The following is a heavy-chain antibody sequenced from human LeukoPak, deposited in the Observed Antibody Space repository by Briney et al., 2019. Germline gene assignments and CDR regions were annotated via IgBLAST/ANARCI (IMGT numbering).Heavy chain of an antibody. V-gene: IGHV4-39*07. CDR1: GGSISSSSYY. Sequence: SETLSLTCTVSGGSISSSSYYWGWIRQPPGKGLEWIGSIYYSGSTYYNPSLKSRVTISVDTSKNQFSLKLSSVTAADTAVYYCAREGPTNWGSRYYYYYYMDVWGKGTTVTVSS. J-gene: IGHJ6*03. D-gene: IGHD7-27*01. CDR2: IYYSGST. CDR3: AREGPTNWGSRYYYYYYMDV.